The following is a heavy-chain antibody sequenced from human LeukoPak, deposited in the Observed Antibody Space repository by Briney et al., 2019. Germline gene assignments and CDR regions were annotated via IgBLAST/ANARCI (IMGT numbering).Heavy chain of an antibody. CDR1: GCSLSTRGVG. CDR3: ARPTYYYDRSDSYVPPVFDF. Sequence: ESGPTLVKPTQTLTLTCTFSGCSLSTRGVGVGWIRQPPGKALEWVALIYWDGDKRYSPSLKNRLTISKDTSKNQVALNMTNVDPVHKATYYCARPTYYYDRSDSYVPPVFDFWGQGTLVTVSS. V-gene: IGHV2-5*02. D-gene: IGHD3-22*01. CDR2: IYWDGDK. J-gene: IGHJ4*02.